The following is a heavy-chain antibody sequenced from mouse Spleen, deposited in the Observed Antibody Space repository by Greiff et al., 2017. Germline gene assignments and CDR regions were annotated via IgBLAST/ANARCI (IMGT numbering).Heavy chain of an antibody. CDR1: GYSFTSYY. CDR2: IDPSNGGT. V-gene: IGHV1S135*01. D-gene: IGHD1-2*01. J-gene: IGHJ4*01. CDR3: ARYYGYYAMDY. Sequence: VQLQQSGPELMKPGASVKISCKASGYSFTSYYMHWVKQSHGKSLEWIGYIDPSNGGTSYNQKFKGKATLTVDKSSSTAYMHLSSLTSEDSAVYYCARYYGYYAMDYWGQGTSVTVSS.